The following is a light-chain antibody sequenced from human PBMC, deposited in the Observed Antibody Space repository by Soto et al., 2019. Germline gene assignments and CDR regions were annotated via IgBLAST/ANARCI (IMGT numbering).Light chain of an antibody. CDR1: SSDVGAYNY. Sequence: QSALTQPASVSGYLGQSITISCTGASSDVGAYNYVAWCQQHPGKGPKLLIYDVSNRPSGFSSRFSGSKSGNTASLTISGLRAEDEADYFCSSYTTSSTYVFGTGTKVTVL. V-gene: IGLV2-14*01. CDR3: SSYTTSSTYV. CDR2: DVS. J-gene: IGLJ1*01.